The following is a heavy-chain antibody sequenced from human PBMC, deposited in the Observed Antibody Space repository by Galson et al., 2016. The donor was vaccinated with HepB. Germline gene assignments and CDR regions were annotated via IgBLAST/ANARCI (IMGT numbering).Heavy chain of an antibody. CDR3: ATLTGSTYYMDV. CDR2: ISGSGSHT. Sequence: SLRLSCAASGFTFNNFAMSWVRQAPGKGLEWVSAISGSGSHTYYADSVKGRFTISRDNSKNTLDLQMNSQRAEDTAVYYCATLTGSTYYMDVWGKGTTVPVSS. D-gene: IGHD1-14*01. V-gene: IGHV3-23*01. CDR1: GFTFNNFA. J-gene: IGHJ6*03.